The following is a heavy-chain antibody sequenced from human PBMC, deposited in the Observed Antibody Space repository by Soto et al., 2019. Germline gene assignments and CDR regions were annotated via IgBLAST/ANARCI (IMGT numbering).Heavy chain of an antibody. J-gene: IGHJ5*02. D-gene: IGHD3-10*01. V-gene: IGHV4-39*01. CDR2: IYYSGST. CDR1: GGSISSSSYY. CDR3: ARHAESIRGVIIFNWFDP. Sequence: SETLSLTCTVSGGSISSSSYYWGWIRQPPGKGLEWIGSIYYSGSTYYNPSLKSRVTISVDTSKNQFSLKLSSVTAADTAVYYCARHAESIRGVIIFNWFDPWGQGXLVTVYS.